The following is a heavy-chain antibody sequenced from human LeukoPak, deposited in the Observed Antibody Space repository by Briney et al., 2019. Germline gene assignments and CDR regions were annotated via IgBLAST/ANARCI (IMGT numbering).Heavy chain of an antibody. CDR1: GFTFSSYG. V-gene: IGHV3-48*01. CDR3: AKGQERESRLDS. Sequence: PGGTLRLSCAASGFTFSSYGMSWVRQAPGKGLECVSYISSSSSTIYYADSVKGRFTISTDTFKNTLYLQMNTLRAEDTALYYCAKGQERESRLDSWGQGTQVTVSS. CDR2: ISSSSSTI. J-gene: IGHJ4*02. D-gene: IGHD1-1*01.